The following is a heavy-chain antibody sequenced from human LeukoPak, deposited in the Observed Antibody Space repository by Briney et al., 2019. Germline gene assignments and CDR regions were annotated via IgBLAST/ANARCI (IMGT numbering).Heavy chain of an antibody. CDR3: ARGDFWSGYYLDY. D-gene: IGHD3-3*01. J-gene: IGHJ4*02. CDR1: GGSISSSSYY. CDR2: IYYSGST. Sequence: PSETLSLTCTVSGGSISSSSYYWGWIRQPPGKGLEWIGSIYYSGSTYYNSSLKSRVTISVDTSKNQLSLKLSSVTAADTAVYYCARGDFWSGYYLDYWGQGTLVTVSS. V-gene: IGHV4-39*07.